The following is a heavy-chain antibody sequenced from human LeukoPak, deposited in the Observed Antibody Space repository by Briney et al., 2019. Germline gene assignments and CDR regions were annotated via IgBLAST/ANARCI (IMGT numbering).Heavy chain of an antibody. CDR2: IYYSGNT. CDR1: GGSISNKY. CDR3: ARDHYYDSSGYYPDAFDI. J-gene: IGHJ3*02. D-gene: IGHD3-22*01. Sequence: SETLSLTCTVSGGSISNKYWSWIRQPPGKGLEWIGYIYYSGNTNYNPSLKSRVTMSVDTSKNQFSLKLSSVTAADTAVYYCARDHYYDSSGYYPDAFDIWGQGTMVTVSS. V-gene: IGHV4-59*12.